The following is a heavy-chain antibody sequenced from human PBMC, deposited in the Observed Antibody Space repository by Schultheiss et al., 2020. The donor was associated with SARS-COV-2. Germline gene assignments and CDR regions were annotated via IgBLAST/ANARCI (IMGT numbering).Heavy chain of an antibody. J-gene: IGHJ4*02. D-gene: IGHD3-3*01. CDR3: TRGGTPGYYDFWSGYLGDY. Sequence: GGSLRLSCTASGFTFGDYAMSWFRQAPGKGLEWVGFIRSKAYGGTTEYAASVKGRFTISRDDSKSIAYLQMNSLKTEDTAVYYCTRGGTPGYYDFWSGYLGDYWGQGTLVTVPQ. V-gene: IGHV3-49*03. CDR1: GFTFGDYA. CDR2: IRSKAYGGTT.